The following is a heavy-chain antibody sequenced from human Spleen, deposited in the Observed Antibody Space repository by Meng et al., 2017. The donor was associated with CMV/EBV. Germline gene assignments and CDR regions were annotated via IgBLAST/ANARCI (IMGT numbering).Heavy chain of an antibody. CDR1: GYTFTDFY. J-gene: IGHJ5*02. D-gene: IGHD3-10*01. V-gene: IGHV1-2*02. Sequence: ASVKVFCKASGYTFTDFYMHWVRQAPGQGLEWVGWIVPNTGGTNYAQKFQGRVTMTRDTSISTAYMELSSLRSDDTAVYYCSRAPMIRGSSKFDPWGQRTLVTVSS. CDR3: SRAPMIRGSSKFDP. CDR2: IVPNTGGT.